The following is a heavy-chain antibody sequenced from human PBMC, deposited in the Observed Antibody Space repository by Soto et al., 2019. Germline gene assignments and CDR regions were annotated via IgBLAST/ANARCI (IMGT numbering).Heavy chain of an antibody. CDR2: INAGNGNT. V-gene: IGHV1-3*01. CDR1: GYTFTSYA. J-gene: IGHJ6*02. D-gene: IGHD2-15*01. Sequence: QVQLVQSGAEVKKPGASVKVSCKASGYTFTSYAMHWVRQAPGQRLEWMGWINAGNGNTKYSQKFQGRVTITRDTSASTAYMELSSLRSEDTAVYYCAYIVVVAATPSDYYYGMDVWGQGTTVTVSS. CDR3: AYIVVVAATPSDYYYGMDV.